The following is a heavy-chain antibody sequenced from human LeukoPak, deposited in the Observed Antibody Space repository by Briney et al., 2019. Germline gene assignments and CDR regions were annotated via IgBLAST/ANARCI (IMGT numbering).Heavy chain of an antibody. Sequence: ASVKVSCKASGGTFGSYAISWVRQAPGQGLEWMGGIIPIFGTANYAQKFQGRVTITADESTSTAYMELSSLRSEDTAVYYCARERIAARGAFDVWGQGTMVTVSS. V-gene: IGHV1-69*13. J-gene: IGHJ3*01. D-gene: IGHD6-13*01. CDR3: ARERIAARGAFDV. CDR1: GGTFGSYA. CDR2: IIPIFGTA.